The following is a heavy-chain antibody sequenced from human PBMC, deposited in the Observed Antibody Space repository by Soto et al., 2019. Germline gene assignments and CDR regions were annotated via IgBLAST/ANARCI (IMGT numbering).Heavy chain of an antibody. CDR2: IQSTADGGTT. J-gene: IGHJ6*02. Sequence: GGSLRLSCAASGFTFTDAWMSWVRQAPGTGLEWVGRIQSTADGGTTEYAAPVKGRFTISRDDSQNTKTTLYLQMNSLRSEDTAVYYCTTALGYYDPYGMDVWGQGTTVSVSS. CDR1: GFTFTDAW. V-gene: IGHV3-15*01. D-gene: IGHD3-22*01. CDR3: TTALGYYDPYGMDV.